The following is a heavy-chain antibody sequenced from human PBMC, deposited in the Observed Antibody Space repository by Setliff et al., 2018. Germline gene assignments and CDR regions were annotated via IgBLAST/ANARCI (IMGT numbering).Heavy chain of an antibody. V-gene: IGHV4-4*02. Sequence: PSETLSLTCAVSGGSISSSNWWSWVRQPPGKGLEWIGEIYHSGSTNYNPSLKSRVTISVDTSKNQFSLKLSSVTAADTAVYYCARAYSYYYYYMDVWGKGTTVTVSS. CDR2: IYHSGST. D-gene: IGHD4-4*01. CDR1: GGSISSSNW. CDR3: ARAYSYYYYYMDV. J-gene: IGHJ6*03.